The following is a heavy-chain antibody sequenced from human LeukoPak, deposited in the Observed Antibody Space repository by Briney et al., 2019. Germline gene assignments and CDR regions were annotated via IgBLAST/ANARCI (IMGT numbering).Heavy chain of an antibody. D-gene: IGHD2-2*01. CDR1: GYSLTTYW. CDR3: ARRRYCSSTSCHEGAFDI. V-gene: IGHV5-51*01. CDR2: IYPGDSDT. Sequence: GESLKISCKGSGYSLTTYWIGWVRQMPGEGLEWMGIIYPGDSDTRYSSSFQGQVTISADKSISTAYLQWSSLKASDTAMYYCARRRYCSSTSCHEGAFDIWGQGTMVTVSS. J-gene: IGHJ3*02.